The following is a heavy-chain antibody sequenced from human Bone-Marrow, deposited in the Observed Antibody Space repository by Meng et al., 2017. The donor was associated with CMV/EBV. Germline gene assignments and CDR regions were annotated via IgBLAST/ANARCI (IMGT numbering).Heavy chain of an antibody. CDR2: IYYSGST. D-gene: IGHD3-3*01. Sequence: SQILSHTCTVPGGSISSHYGSWIRQRPGKGLEWIGYIYYSGSTNYNPSLKSRVTISVDTSKNQFSLKLSSVTAADTAVYYCARTKYYDFWSGYSEYYFDYWGQGTLVTVSS. CDR3: ARTKYYDFWSGYSEYYFDY. V-gene: IGHV4-59*11. J-gene: IGHJ4*02. CDR1: GGSISSHY.